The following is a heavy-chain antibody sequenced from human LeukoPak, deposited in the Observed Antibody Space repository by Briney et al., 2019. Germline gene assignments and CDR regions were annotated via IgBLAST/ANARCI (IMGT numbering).Heavy chain of an antibody. CDR1: EFTFSSYW. J-gene: IGHJ4*02. Sequence: GGSLRLSCAASEFTFSSYWMSWVRQAPGRGLEWVANIKQDGSEKYYVDSVKGRFTISRDNAKNSLYLQMNSLRAEDTAVYYCAREPPFGPAAISFDYWGQGTLVTVSS. CDR3: AREPPFGPAAISFDY. V-gene: IGHV3-7*03. CDR2: IKQDGSEK. D-gene: IGHD2-2*02.